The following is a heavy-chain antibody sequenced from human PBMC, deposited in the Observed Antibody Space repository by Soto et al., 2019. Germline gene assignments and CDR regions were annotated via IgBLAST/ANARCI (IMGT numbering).Heavy chain of an antibody. J-gene: IGHJ6*02. CDR2: IIPIFGTA. CDR3: ARIGKDSSGYYPGWYYYGMDV. D-gene: IGHD3-22*01. CDR1: GGTFSSYA. Sequence: SVKVSCKASGGTFSSYAISWVRQAPGQGLEWIGGIIPIFGTANYAQKFQGRVTITADESTSTAYMELSSLRSEDTAVYYCARIGKDSSGYYPGWYYYGMDVWGQGTTVTVSS. V-gene: IGHV1-69*13.